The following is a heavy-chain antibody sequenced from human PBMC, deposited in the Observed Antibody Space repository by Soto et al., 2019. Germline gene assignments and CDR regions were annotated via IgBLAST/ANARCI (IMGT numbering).Heavy chain of an antibody. CDR1: GYTFTTYG. CDR3: ARVWVGTTFAYYYGMAV. J-gene: IGHJ6*02. CDR2: ISAYNGNT. Sequence: QVQLVQSGAEVKKPGASVKVSCKASGYTFTTYGINWVRQAPGQGLELMGWISAYNGNTTYAQKLQGRVTMTTDTSTSTAYMELRSLRSDDTAVYYCARVWVGTTFAYYYGMAVWGQGTTVTVSS. D-gene: IGHD1-1*01. V-gene: IGHV1-18*01.